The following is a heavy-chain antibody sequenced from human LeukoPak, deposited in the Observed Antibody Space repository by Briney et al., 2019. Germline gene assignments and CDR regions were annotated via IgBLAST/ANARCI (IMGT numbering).Heavy chain of an antibody. V-gene: IGHV3-43*01. CDR3: ARSAETLDI. J-gene: IGHJ3*02. CDR2: VTWDGAGS. Sequence: GGSLRLSCAASGFTFDDYTMHWVRQPPGKGLEWVSLVTWDGAGSDYAGSVKGRFTLSRDNAKNSLYLQMNSLRTEDTAVYYCARSAETLDIWGQGTMVTVSS. CDR1: GFTFDDYT.